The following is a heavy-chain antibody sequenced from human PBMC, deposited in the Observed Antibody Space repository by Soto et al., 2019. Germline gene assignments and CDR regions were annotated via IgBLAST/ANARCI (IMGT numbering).Heavy chain of an antibody. CDR2: IYWNDDK. J-gene: IGHJ4*02. CDR3: AHSGPYSSSWYYFGY. D-gene: IGHD6-13*01. Sequence: GLDLEWLALIYWNDDKRYSPSLKSRLTITKDTSKNQVVLTMTNMDPVDTATYYCAHSGPYSSSWYYFGYWGQGTLVTVSS. V-gene: IGHV2-5*01.